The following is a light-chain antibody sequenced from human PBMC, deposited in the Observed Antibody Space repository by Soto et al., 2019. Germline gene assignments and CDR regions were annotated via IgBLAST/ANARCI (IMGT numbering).Light chain of an antibody. CDR3: QSYDSSLSGRV. CDR1: RSNIGAGYD. J-gene: IGLJ2*01. Sequence: QSVLTQPPSVSGAPGHRVTIPCTGSRSNIGAGYDVHWYQQLPGTAPKLVIYDNNNQPTGVHDRFSGSKSGTSASLAITGLQAEDEADYYCQSYDSSLSGRVFGGGTKLTVL. V-gene: IGLV1-40*01. CDR2: DNN.